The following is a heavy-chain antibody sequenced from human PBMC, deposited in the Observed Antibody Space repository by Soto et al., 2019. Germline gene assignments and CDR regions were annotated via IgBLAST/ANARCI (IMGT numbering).Heavy chain of an antibody. D-gene: IGHD2-15*01. CDR3: ARETPYCSGGSCYSDAFDI. CDR2: ISSSSSYI. CDR1: GFTFSSYS. J-gene: IGHJ3*02. V-gene: IGHV3-21*01. Sequence: GGSLRLSCAASGFTFSSYSMNWVRQAPGKGLEWVSSISSSSSYIYYADSVKGRFTISRDNAKNSLYLQMNSLRAEDTAVYYCARETPYCSGGSCYSDAFDIWGQGTMVTVSS.